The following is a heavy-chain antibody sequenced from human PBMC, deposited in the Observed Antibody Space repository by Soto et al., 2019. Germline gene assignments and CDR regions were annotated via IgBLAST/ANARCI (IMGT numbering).Heavy chain of an antibody. V-gene: IGHV6-1*01. CDR2: TYYRSKWYN. D-gene: IGHD6-13*01. J-gene: IGHJ4*02. CDR1: GDSVSSNSAA. CDR3: AREGSGYSSSWKPQDFDY. Sequence: SHTLSLTCAISGDSVSSNSAAWNWIRQSPSRGLEWLGRTYYRSKWYNDYAVSVKSRITINPDTSKNQFSLQLNSVTPEDTAVYYCAREGSGYSSSWKPQDFDYWGQGTLVTVSS.